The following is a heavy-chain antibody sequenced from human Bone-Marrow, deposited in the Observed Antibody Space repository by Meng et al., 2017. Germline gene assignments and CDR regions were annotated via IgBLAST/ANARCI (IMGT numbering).Heavy chain of an antibody. CDR3: GRTGGVVVAATFLDF. J-gene: IGHJ4*01. V-gene: IGHV4-61*01. Sequence: SETLSLTCTVAGGSVSSGNYYWSWIRQPPGKGLEWIGYIYYSGSTKYNPSLKSRVTISLDTSKNQFSLKLSSVTAADTAVYYCGRTGGVVVAATFLDFWGHGTRVTVSS. CDR2: IYYSGST. CDR1: GGSVSSGNYY. D-gene: IGHD2-15*01.